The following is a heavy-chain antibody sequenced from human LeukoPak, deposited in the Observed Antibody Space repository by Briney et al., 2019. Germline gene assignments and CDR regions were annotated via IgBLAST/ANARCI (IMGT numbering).Heavy chain of an antibody. CDR1: GFTSSTYT. Sequence: GGPLRPSCAASGFTSSTYTMNWVAQAPGKGLEWFSSISSISSYIHYADSVKGRFTISRDNAKNSLYLQMNSLRAEDTAVYYCARGNYDFWSGWPYYYGMDVWGQGTTVTVSS. CDR3: ARGNYDFWSGWPYYYGMDV. J-gene: IGHJ6*02. D-gene: IGHD3-3*01. V-gene: IGHV3-21*01. CDR2: ISSISSYI.